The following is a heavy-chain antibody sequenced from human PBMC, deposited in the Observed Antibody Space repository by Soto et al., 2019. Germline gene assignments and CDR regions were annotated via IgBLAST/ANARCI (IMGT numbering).Heavy chain of an antibody. CDR1: GGSISSYY. V-gene: IGHV4-59*12. J-gene: IGHJ3*02. D-gene: IGHD5-12*01. CDR2: INYSGST. Sequence: SETLSLTCTVSGGSISSYYWSWIRQPPGKGLEWIGYINYSGSTNYNPSLKSRVTISVDTSKNQFSLKLSSVTAADTAVYYCARGYSGYDWALDAFDIWGQGTMVTVSS. CDR3: ARGYSGYDWALDAFDI.